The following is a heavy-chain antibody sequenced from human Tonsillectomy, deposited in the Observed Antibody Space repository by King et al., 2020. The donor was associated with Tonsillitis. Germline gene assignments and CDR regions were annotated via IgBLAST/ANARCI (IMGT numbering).Heavy chain of an antibody. CDR2: IYPGDSDT. CDR1: GYSFASFW. Sequence: VQLVESGAEVKKPGESLKISCKGSGYSFASFWIGWVRQMPGKGLEWMGVIYPGDSDTRYSPSFQGQVTISADKSINTAYLQWSSLKASDTAMYYCARQLPSSNIAAHFDYWGQGTLVTVSS. CDR3: ARQLPSSNIAAHFDY. V-gene: IGHV5-51*01. J-gene: IGHJ4*02. D-gene: IGHD6-6*01.